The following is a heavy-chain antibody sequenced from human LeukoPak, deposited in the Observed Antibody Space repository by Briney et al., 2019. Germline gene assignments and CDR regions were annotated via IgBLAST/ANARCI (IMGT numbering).Heavy chain of an antibody. D-gene: IGHD6-19*01. J-gene: IGHJ3*02. Sequence: GSLRLSCAASGFTFSSYGMSWVRQAPGKGLEWIGEINHSGSTNYNPSLKSRVTISVDTSKNQFSLKLSSVTAADTAVYYCARGAAVAGFWRTNAFDIWGQGTMVTVSS. V-gene: IGHV4-34*01. CDR2: INHSGST. CDR1: GFTFSSYG. CDR3: ARGAAVAGFWRTNAFDI.